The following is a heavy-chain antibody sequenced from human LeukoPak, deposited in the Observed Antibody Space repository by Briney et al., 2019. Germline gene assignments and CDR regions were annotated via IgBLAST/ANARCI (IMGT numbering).Heavy chain of an antibody. CDR1: GFTFEDHV. D-gene: IGHD6-13*01. Sequence: GRSLRLSCAASGFTFEDHVMHWVRQAPGKGLAWVSHINRDGGLTNYADSVKGRFTISRDNARNTVYLQMSSLRVEDTAIYFCAREEHRLAEAGTSAFDLGGQGTLVTVSP. CDR3: AREEHRLAEAGTSAFDL. CDR2: INRDGGLT. J-gene: IGHJ3*01. V-gene: IGHV3-74*01.